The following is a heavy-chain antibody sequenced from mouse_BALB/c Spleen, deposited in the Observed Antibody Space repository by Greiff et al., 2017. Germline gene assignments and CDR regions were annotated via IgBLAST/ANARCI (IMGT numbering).Heavy chain of an antibody. CDR3: AREDYYGSSYPPYAMDY. CDR1: GFSLTSYG. Sequence: QVQLQQSGPGLVQPSQSLSITCTVSGFSLTSYGVHWVRQSPGKGLEWLGVIWSGGSTDYNAAFISRLSISKDNSKSQVSFKMNSLQADDTAIYYCAREDYYGSSYPPYAMDYWGQGTSVTVSS. D-gene: IGHD1-1*01. V-gene: IGHV2-4-1*01. J-gene: IGHJ4*01. CDR2: IWSGGST.